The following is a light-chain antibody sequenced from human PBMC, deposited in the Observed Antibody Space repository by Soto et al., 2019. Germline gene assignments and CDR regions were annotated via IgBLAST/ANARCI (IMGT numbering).Light chain of an antibody. V-gene: IGKV1-5*01. CDR2: DAS. J-gene: IGKJ4*01. Sequence: IQLTQSPSSLPASVGDRVTITGRASQTISRWLAWYQQTQGKAPNILIYDASSLESGVPSRFRGSGSGTEFTLTISRLQPDDSQTYYCQQHSNYPLTFGGGTKVDIK. CDR3: QQHSNYPLT. CDR1: QTISRW.